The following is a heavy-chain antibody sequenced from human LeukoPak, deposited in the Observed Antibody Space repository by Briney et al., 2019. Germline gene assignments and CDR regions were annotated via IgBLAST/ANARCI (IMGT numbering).Heavy chain of an antibody. J-gene: IGHJ4*02. CDR2: IYYSGST. CDR3: ARGSPYDYIWGSYRPHFFDY. D-gene: IGHD3-16*02. V-gene: IGHV4-31*03. Sequence: PSETLSVTCTVSGGSISSGGYYWSWIRQHPGKGLEWIGYIYYSGSTYYNPSLKSRVTISVDTSKNQFSLKLSSATAADTAVYYCARGSPYDYIWGSYRPHFFDYWGQGTLVTVSS. CDR1: GGSISSGGYY.